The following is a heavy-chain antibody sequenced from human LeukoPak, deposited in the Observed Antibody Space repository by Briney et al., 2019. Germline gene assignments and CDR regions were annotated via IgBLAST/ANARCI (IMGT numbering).Heavy chain of an antibody. D-gene: IGHD3-10*01. CDR1: GGSISSYY. Sequence: SETLSLTCTVSGGSISSYYWSWIRQPPGKGLEWIGYIYYSGSTNYNPSLKSRVTISVDTSKNQFSLKLSSVTAADTAVYYCARGILWFGELPAFDYWGQGTLVTVSS. J-gene: IGHJ4*02. CDR2: IYYSGST. V-gene: IGHV4-59*08. CDR3: ARGILWFGELPAFDY.